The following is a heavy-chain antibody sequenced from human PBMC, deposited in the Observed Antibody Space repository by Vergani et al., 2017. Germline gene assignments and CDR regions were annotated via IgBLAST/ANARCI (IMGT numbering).Heavy chain of an antibody. CDR3: ARESNYYDSSGYYHKYFQH. D-gene: IGHD3-22*01. J-gene: IGHJ1*01. V-gene: IGHV4-30-4*01. CDR1: GGSISSGDYY. Sequence: QVQLQESGPGLVKPSQTLSLTCTVSGGSISSGDYYWSWIRQPPGKGLEWIGYIYYSGSTYYNPSLKSRGTISVDTSKNQFSLKLSSVTAADTAVYYCARESNYYDSSGYYHKYFQHWGQGTLVTVSS. CDR2: IYYSGST.